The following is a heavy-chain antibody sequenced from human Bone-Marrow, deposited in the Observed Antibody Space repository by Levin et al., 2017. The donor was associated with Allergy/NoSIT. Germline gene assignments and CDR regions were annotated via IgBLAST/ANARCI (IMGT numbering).Heavy chain of an antibody. J-gene: IGHJ4*02. CDR3: ARESVYYGSGSWIDC. CDR2: IYYPGNT. CDR1: GESVSSSGFY. D-gene: IGHD3-10*01. V-gene: IGHV4-31*02. Sequence: SETLSLTCTVSGESVSSSGFYWTWIRQYPGKGLEWIGHIYYPGNTSYNPSLKSRGSISEDRSKNQFSLKLDSVTAADTAVYYCARESVYYGSGSWIDCWGQGTLVTVSS.